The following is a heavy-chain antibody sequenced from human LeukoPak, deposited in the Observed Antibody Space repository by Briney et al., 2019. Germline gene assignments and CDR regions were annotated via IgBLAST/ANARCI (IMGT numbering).Heavy chain of an antibody. CDR3: ARDRGEGIVGTFDY. Sequence: SETLSLTCTVSGDSISNHYWSWIRQPPGKGLVWIGYIFYSGNTHYNPSLKSRATMSVDTSKNQFSLRLSSVTPADTAVYYCARDRGEGIVGTFDYWGQGTLVTVSS. CDR2: IFYSGNT. J-gene: IGHJ4*02. V-gene: IGHV4-59*11. CDR1: GDSISNHY. D-gene: IGHD1-26*01.